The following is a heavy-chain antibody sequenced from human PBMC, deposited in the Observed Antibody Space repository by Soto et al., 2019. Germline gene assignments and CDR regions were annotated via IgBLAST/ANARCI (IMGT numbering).Heavy chain of an antibody. J-gene: IGHJ3*02. CDR3: AKPPYDSSVFAFDI. V-gene: IGHV3-30*18. CDR1: GFTFSSYG. Sequence: QVQLVESGGGVVQPGRSLRLSCAASGFTFSSYGMHWVRQAPGKGLEWVAVISYDGSNKYYADSVKGRFTISRDNSKNALYLQMNSLRAEDTAVYYCAKPPYDSSVFAFDICGQGTMVTVSS. CDR2: ISYDGSNK. D-gene: IGHD3-22*01.